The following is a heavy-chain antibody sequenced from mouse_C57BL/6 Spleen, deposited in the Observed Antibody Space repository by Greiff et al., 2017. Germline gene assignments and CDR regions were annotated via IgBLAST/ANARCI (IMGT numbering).Heavy chain of an antibody. CDR3: AREAQAYRWFAD. J-gene: IGHJ3*01. D-gene: IGHD3-2*02. CDR1: GFTFSDYG. V-gene: IGHV5-17*01. Sequence: EVQVVESGGGLVKPGGSLKLSCAASGFTFSDYGMHWVRQAPEKGLEWVAYISSGSSTLYYADTVKGQFTIARDNAKNPLFLQMTSLRSEDTAMYYCAREAQAYRWFADWGQGTLVTVSA. CDR2: ISSGSSTL.